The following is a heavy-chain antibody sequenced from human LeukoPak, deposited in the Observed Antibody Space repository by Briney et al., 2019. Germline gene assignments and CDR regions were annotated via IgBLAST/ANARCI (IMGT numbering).Heavy chain of an antibody. V-gene: IGHV3-30-3*01. CDR3: ARAPLGWFGEAGWLDP. D-gene: IGHD3-10*01. CDR2: ISYDGSNK. Sequence: GRSLRLSCAASGFTFSSYAMHWVRQAPGKGLEWVAVISYDGSNKYYADSVKGRFTISRDNSKNTLYLQMNSLRAEDTAVYYCARAPLGWFGEAGWLDPWGQGTLVTVSS. CDR1: GFTFSSYA. J-gene: IGHJ5*02.